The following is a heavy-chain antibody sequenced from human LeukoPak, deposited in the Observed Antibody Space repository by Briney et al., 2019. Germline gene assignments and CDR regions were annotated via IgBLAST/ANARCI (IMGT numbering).Heavy chain of an antibody. CDR1: GFTFSSYS. CDR3: ARDNYYGSGSYYNKVYGMDV. D-gene: IGHD3-10*01. J-gene: IGHJ6*02. V-gene: IGHV3-21*04. CDR2: ISSSSNYI. Sequence: GGSLRLSCAASGFTFSSYSMNWVRQAPGKGLEWVSSISSSSNYIYYADSVKGRFTISRDNSKNTLYLQMNSLRAEDTAVYYCARDNYYGSGSYYNKVYGMDVWGQGTTVTVSS.